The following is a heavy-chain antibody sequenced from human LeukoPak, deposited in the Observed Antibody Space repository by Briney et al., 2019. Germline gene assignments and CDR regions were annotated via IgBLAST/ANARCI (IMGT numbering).Heavy chain of an antibody. CDR3: ANENYYGSGSYADY. CDR2: ISYDGSNK. J-gene: IGHJ4*02. CDR1: GFTFSSYA. Sequence: GRSLRLSCAASGFTFSSYAMHWVRQAPGKGLEWVAVISYDGSNKYYADSVKGRFTISRDNSKNTLYLQMNSLRAEDTAVYYCANENYYGSGSYADYWGQGTLVTVSS. D-gene: IGHD3-10*01. V-gene: IGHV3-30-3*02.